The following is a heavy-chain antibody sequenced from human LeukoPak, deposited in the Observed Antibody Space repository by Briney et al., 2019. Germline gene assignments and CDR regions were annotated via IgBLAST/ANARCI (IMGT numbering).Heavy chain of an antibody. CDR1: GFTFSSYA. CDR2: SSGSGGST. CDR3: AKDRRGGYFDWLSDY. Sequence: GGSLRLSCAASGFTFSSYAMSWVRQAPGKGLEWVSASSGSGGSTYYADSVKGRCTISRDNSKNPLYLQMNSLRAADTAVYYCAKDRRGGYFDWLSDYWGQGTLVTVSS. J-gene: IGHJ4*02. D-gene: IGHD3-9*01. V-gene: IGHV3-23*01.